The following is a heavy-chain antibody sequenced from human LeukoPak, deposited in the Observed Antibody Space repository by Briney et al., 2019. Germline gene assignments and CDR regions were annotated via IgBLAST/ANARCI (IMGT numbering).Heavy chain of an antibody. CDR2: VHYTGTT. J-gene: IGHJ4*02. D-gene: IGHD6-13*01. CDR3: ARGLSAAVDY. Sequence: PSQTLSLTCTVSGGSITSSSRYWGWIRQPPGKGLEWLGCVHYTGTTYYSPSLKSRLTISVDTSKSQFFLKMSSVTAADTAVYFCARGLSAAVDYWGQGTLVTVSS. CDR1: GGSITSSSRY. V-gene: IGHV4-39*01.